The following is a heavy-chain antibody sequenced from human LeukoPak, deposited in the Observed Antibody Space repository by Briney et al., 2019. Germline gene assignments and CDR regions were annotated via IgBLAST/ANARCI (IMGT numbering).Heavy chain of an antibody. J-gene: IGHJ4*02. D-gene: IGHD6-13*01. CDR2: ISFTINNK. CDR1: GFSFTNYA. CDR3: ARGTGDTSSWFHDY. Sequence: PGGSLRLSCAASGFSFTNYAMHWVRQAPGKGLEWVAVISFTINNKYYADSVKGRFAISRDNSKDTLYLQMDSLRPEDTAVYHCARGTGDTSSWFHDYWGQGTLVTVSS. V-gene: IGHV3-30*09.